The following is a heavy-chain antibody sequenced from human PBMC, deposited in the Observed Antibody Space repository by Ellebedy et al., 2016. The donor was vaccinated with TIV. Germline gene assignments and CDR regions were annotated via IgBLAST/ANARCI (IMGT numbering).Heavy chain of an antibody. V-gene: IGHV4-59*01. J-gene: IGHJ4*02. D-gene: IGHD3-10*01. CDR1: GGSISSYY. Sequence: SETLSLTXTVSGGSISSYYWSWIRQPPGKGLEWIGYIYYSGSTNYNPPLKSRVTISVDTSKNQFSLKLSSVTAADTAVYYCARGPGGYVDYWGQGTLVTVSS. CDR3: ARGPGGYVDY. CDR2: IYYSGST.